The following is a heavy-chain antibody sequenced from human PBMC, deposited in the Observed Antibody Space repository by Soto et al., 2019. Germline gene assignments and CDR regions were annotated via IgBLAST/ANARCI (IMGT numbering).Heavy chain of an antibody. Sequence: TSETLSLTCTVSGGSISSYYWSWIRQPPGKGLEWIGYIYYSGSTNYNPSLKSRVTISVDTSKNQFSLKLSSVTAADTAVYYCARHEEHVYYFDYWGQGTLVTVSS. D-gene: IGHD1-26*01. CDR2: IYYSGST. V-gene: IGHV4-59*08. CDR1: GGSISSYY. J-gene: IGHJ4*02. CDR3: ARHEEHVYYFDY.